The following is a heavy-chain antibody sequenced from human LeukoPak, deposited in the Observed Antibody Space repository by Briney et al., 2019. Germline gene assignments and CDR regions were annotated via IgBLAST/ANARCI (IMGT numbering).Heavy chain of an antibody. Sequence: ASVKVSCKASGYTFTGYYMQWVRQAPGQGLEWMGWIDPNSGGTNYAQKFQGRVTMTRDTSISTAYMELSRLRSDDTAVYYCARDPSGYSYDYWGQGTLVTVSS. CDR3: ARDPSGYSYDY. V-gene: IGHV1-2*02. CDR2: IDPNSGGT. D-gene: IGHD5-18*01. CDR1: GYTFTGYY. J-gene: IGHJ4*02.